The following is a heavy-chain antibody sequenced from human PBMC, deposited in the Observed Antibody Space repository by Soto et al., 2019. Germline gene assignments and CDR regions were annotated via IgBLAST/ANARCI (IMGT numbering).Heavy chain of an antibody. Sequence: QVQLVQSGAEVKKPGSSVKVSCKASGGTFSSYAISWVRQAPGQGLEWMGGIIPIFGTANYAQKFQGRVTITAHETTSTAYMELSSLRSEDTAVYYFAKVLKGYDDSSVYAFDIWGQWTIVTVSS. CDR2: IIPIFGTA. J-gene: IGHJ3*02. CDR1: GGTFSSYA. D-gene: IGHD3-22*01. CDR3: AKVLKGYDDSSVYAFDI. V-gene: IGHV1-69*01.